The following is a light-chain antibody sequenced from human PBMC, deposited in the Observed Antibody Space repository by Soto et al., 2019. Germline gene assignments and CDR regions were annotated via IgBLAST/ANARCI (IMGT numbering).Light chain of an antibody. Sequence: QSVLTQPASVSGSPGQSITISCTGTSSNVGSYDLVSWYQQHPGEAPKLMIYEGTKRPSGVSNRFSGSKSANTASLAISGLQSEDEGDYYCSAWDNSLNGYVFGPGTKVTVL. CDR1: SSNVGSYDL. J-gene: IGLJ1*01. V-gene: IGLV2-14*02. CDR2: EGT. CDR3: SAWDNSLNGYV.